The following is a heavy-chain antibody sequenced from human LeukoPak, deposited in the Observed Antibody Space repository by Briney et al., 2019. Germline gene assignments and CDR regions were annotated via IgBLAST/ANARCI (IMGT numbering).Heavy chain of an antibody. CDR2: IYSGGST. D-gene: IGHD6-25*01. Sequence: GGSLRLSCAASGFTVSSNYMSWVRQAPGKGLEWVSLIYSGGSTYYADSVKGRFTISRDNSKNTLYLQMNSLRAEDTAVYYCARSIVAAGYFDYWGQGTLVTVSS. V-gene: IGHV3-66*01. CDR3: ARSIVAAGYFDY. CDR1: GFTVSSNY. J-gene: IGHJ4*02.